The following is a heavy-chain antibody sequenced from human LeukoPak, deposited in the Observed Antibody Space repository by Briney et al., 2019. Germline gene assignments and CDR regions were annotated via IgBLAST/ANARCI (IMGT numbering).Heavy chain of an antibody. V-gene: IGHV1-46*01. CDR2: INPSGGST. J-gene: IGHJ5*02. CDR1: GHTFTSYY. Sequence: ASVKVSCKASGHTFTSYYMHWVRQAPGQGLEWMGIINPSGGSTSYAQKFQGRVTMTRDTSTSTVYMELSSLRSEDTAVYYCAREPPGVAAAGTPRWFDPWGQGTLVTVSS. D-gene: IGHD6-13*01. CDR3: AREPPGVAAAGTPRWFDP.